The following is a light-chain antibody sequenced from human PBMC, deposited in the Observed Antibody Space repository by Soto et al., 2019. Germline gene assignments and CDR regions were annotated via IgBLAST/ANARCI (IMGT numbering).Light chain of an antibody. CDR2: GAS. J-gene: IGKJ1*01. CDR1: QSVSSSY. CDR3: QYYDSSPA. V-gene: IGKV3-20*01. Sequence: EILLTQSPATLSLSPGERATLSCRASQSVSSSYLAWYQQKPGEAPRLLMYGASSRATGIPVRFSGSGSGTDFTLTISRLEPEDVAVYYCQYYDSSPAFGQGTKVDIK.